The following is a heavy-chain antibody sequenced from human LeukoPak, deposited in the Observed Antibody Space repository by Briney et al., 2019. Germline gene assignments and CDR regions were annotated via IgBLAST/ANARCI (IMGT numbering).Heavy chain of an antibody. V-gene: IGHV4-38-2*02. J-gene: IGHJ4*02. D-gene: IGHD1-1*01. CDR1: GFSITSGYY. CDR3: ARDGDTYTWTFDY. CDR2: IDHSGNT. Sequence: PSETLSLTCAVSGFSITSGYYWGWIRPSPGKGLEWIANIDHSGNTYYNPSLKSRVTISVDTSKNQFSLKLTSVTAADTAVYYCARDGDTYTWTFDYWGQGTLVTVSS.